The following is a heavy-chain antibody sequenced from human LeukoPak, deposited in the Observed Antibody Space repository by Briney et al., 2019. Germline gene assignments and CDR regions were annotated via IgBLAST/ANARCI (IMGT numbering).Heavy chain of an antibody. J-gene: IGHJ4*02. CDR2: ISGDSTYI. V-gene: IGHV3-21*01. CDR1: GFTFASYS. CDR3: ARVSGRLERQSDLDY. D-gene: IGHD1-1*01. Sequence: GGSLRLSCAASGFTFASYSMNWVRQAPGKGLEWVSSISGDSTYIYNAGSVKGRFTISRDNAQASLYLQMISLRAGDTAVYYCARVSGRLERQSDLDYWGQGTLVIVSS.